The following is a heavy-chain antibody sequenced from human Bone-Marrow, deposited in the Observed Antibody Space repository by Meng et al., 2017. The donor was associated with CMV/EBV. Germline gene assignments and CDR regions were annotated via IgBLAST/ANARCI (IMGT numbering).Heavy chain of an antibody. Sequence: ASVKVSCKASGYSFSSYGISWVRQAPGQGLEWMGWISAYNGNTNYAQRPQGRVTMTTDTSTSTAYMELRGLRSDDTAVYYCAKFSQWLVPFDYWGQGTLVTVSS. CDR3: AKFSQWLVPFDY. D-gene: IGHD6-19*01. J-gene: IGHJ4*02. CDR1: GYSFSSYG. CDR2: ISAYNGNT. V-gene: IGHV1-18*01.